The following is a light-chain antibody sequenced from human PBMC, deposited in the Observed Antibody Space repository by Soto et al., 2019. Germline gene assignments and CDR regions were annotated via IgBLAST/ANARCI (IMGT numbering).Light chain of an antibody. V-gene: IGKV1-5*01. CDR3: QQYNSYPYT. Sequence: DIQMTQSPSTLSPSVGDRVTITCRASQSISSWLAWYQQKPGKAPKLLIYDASSLESGVPSRFSGSGSGTEFTLTISSLQPDDFATYHCQQYNSYPYTVGQGTKLEIK. CDR2: DAS. J-gene: IGKJ2*01. CDR1: QSISSW.